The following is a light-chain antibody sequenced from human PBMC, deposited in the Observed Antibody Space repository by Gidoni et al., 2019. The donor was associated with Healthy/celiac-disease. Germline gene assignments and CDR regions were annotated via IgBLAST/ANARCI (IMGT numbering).Light chain of an antibody. CDR1: QSVSVN. Sequence: IVLTQSPATLSLSPGERATLSCRASQSVSVNLAWYQQETGQAPRRLIYDASNRATDIPARFSGSGSGAADTPPINSLVTEEFGGYYCQQRAVWPLTFGGGTKVEI. CDR3: QQRAVWPLT. CDR2: DAS. V-gene: IGKV3-11*01. J-gene: IGKJ4*01.